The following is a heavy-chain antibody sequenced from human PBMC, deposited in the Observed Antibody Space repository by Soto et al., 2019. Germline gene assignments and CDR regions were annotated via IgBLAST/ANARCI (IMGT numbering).Heavy chain of an antibody. J-gene: IGHJ6*02. CDR2: ISAYNGNR. V-gene: IGHV1-18*01. CDR1: GYRCTTYG. Sequence: QVKLVQSGGEVKKPGASVKVSCKTSGYRCTTYGITGVRQAPGQGLEWMGWISAYNGNRNYAQKLQGRVTMTTDTSTSTAYMELRSMRPDDTAVYYCAREGPAPYYYYGMDVWGQGSTVTVSS. CDR3: AREGPAPYYYYGMDV.